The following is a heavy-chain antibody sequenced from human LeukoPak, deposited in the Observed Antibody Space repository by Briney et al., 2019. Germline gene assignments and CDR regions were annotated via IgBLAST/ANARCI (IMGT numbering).Heavy chain of an antibody. D-gene: IGHD6-19*01. CDR1: GYPFTSFD. Sequence: VASVKVSCKTSGYPFTSFDIHWVRQAAGHGLEWMSWMTPNSEKRGYAQKFQGRVTMTADTSIDTAYMELSSLTLDDTAIYYCARGRGWGILDSWGQGNLVTVSS. CDR3: ARGRGWGILDS. V-gene: IGHV1-8*01. J-gene: IGHJ4*02. CDR2: MTPNSEKR.